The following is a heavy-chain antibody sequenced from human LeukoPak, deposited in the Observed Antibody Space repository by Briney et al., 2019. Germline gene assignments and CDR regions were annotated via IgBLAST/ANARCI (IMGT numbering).Heavy chain of an antibody. V-gene: IGHV3-30-3*01. D-gene: IGHD1-7*01. CDR2: ISYDGSNK. CDR3: ARAFNYLFPYGMDV. Sequence: GGSLRLSCAASGFTFSSYAMHWVRQAPGKGLEWVAVISYDGSNKYYADSVKGRFTISRDNSKNTLYLQMNSLRAEDTAVYYCARAFNYLFPYGMDVWGQGTTVTVS. J-gene: IGHJ6*02. CDR1: GFTFSSYA.